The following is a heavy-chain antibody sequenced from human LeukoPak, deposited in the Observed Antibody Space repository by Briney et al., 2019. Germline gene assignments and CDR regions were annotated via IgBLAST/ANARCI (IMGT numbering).Heavy chain of an antibody. CDR1: GYTLTDYY. Sequence: ASVKVSCKASGYTLTDYYMHWVRQAPGQGLEWMGRINPNSGGTNYAQKFQGRVTMTRDTSISTVYMELSRLRSDDTAVYYCARGWLAETTVVTPYNYWGQGTLVTVSS. D-gene: IGHD4-23*01. J-gene: IGHJ4*02. CDR2: INPNSGGT. V-gene: IGHV1-2*06. CDR3: ARGWLAETTVVTPYNY.